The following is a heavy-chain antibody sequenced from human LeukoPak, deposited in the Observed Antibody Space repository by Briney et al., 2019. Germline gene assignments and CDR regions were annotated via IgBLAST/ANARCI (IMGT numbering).Heavy chain of an antibody. D-gene: IGHD6-6*01. CDR3: ARGVAAHKTVHYYMDV. CDR1: GGSFSGYY. J-gene: IGHJ6*03. Sequence: SETLSLTCAVYGGSFSGYYWSWIRQPPGKGLEWIGEINHSGSTNYNPSLKSRVTISVDTSKNQFSLKLSSVTAADTAVYYCARGVAAHKTVHYYMDVWGKGTTVTVSS. V-gene: IGHV4-34*01. CDR2: INHSGST.